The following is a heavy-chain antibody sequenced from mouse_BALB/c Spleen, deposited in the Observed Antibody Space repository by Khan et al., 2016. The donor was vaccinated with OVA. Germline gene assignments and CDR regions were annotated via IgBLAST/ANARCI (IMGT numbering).Heavy chain of an antibody. CDR3: ARRRAY. Sequence: EVQLKESGPGLVKPSQSLSLTCTVTGYSVTSDYAWNWIRQFPGNKLEWMGLINYSGSTSYTPPLTSQISITRDTSKNQFFLQLSSVTSEDTASYYCARRRAYWGQGTLVTVSA. CDR1: GYSVTSDYA. V-gene: IGHV3-2*02. J-gene: IGHJ3*01. CDR2: INYSGST.